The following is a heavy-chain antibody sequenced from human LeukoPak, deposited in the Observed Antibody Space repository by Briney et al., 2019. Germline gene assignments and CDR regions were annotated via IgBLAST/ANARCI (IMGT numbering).Heavy chain of an antibody. CDR2: ISSSGSTI. V-gene: IGHV3-11*01. J-gene: IGHJ3*02. CDR1: GFTFSDYY. Sequence: GGSLGLSCAASGFTFSDYYMSWIRQAPGKGLEWVSYISSSGSTIYYADSVKGRFTISRDNAKNSLYLQMNSLRAEDTAVYYCARDLSGDVVLGAFDIWGQGTMVTVSS. CDR3: ARDLSGDVVLGAFDI. D-gene: IGHD2-2*01.